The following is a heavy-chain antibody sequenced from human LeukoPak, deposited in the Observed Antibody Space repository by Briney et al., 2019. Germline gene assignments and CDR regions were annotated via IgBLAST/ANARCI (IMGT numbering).Heavy chain of an antibody. V-gene: IGHV3-30*02. Sequence: GGSLRLSCAASGFTFSSYGMHWVRQAPGKGLEWVAFIRYDGSNKYYADSVKGRFTISRDNAKNSLYLQMNSLRVEDTAIYYCARADTFSSGLDYWGQGTLVTVSS. CDR3: ARADTFSSGLDY. CDR1: GFTFSSYG. J-gene: IGHJ4*02. CDR2: IRYDGSNK. D-gene: IGHD6-19*01.